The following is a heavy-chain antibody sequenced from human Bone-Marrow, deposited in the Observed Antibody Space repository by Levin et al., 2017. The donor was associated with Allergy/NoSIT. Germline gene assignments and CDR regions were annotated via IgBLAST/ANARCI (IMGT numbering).Heavy chain of an antibody. D-gene: IGHD2-15*01. CDR1: GGSISSYY. J-gene: IGHJ2*01. Sequence: NPSETLSLTCTVSGGSISSYYWSWIRQPPGKGLEWIGYIYYSGSTNYNPSLKSRVTISVDTSKNQFSLKLSSVTAADTAVYYCARDKAQRVVAATHWYFDLWGRGTLVTVSS. CDR2: IYYSGST. V-gene: IGHV4-59*01. CDR3: ARDKAQRVVAATHWYFDL.